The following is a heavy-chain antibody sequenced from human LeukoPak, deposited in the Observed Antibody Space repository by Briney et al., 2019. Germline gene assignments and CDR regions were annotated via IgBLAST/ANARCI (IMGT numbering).Heavy chain of an antibody. V-gene: IGHV4-61*02. CDR2: IYTSGST. Sequence: KPSETLSLTCTVSGGSISSGSYYWSWIRQPAGKGLEWIGRIYTSGSTNYNPSLKSRVTMSVDTSKNQFSLKLSSVTAADTAVYYCARDSGAGFWSGSEADAHNWGQGTLVTVSS. J-gene: IGHJ4*02. CDR3: ARDSGAGFWSGSEADAHN. D-gene: IGHD3-3*01. CDR1: GGSISSGSYY.